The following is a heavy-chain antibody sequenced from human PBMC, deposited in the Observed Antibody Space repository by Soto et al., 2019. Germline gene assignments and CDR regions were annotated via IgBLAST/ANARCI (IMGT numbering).Heavy chain of an antibody. J-gene: IGHJ6*02. D-gene: IGHD6-6*01. CDR2: TYYRSKWYN. CDR1: GDSISSDSAA. V-gene: IGHV6-1*01. Sequence: QVQLQPSGPGLVKPSQTLSLTCAISGDSISSDSAAWHWIRQYPSRGLEWLGRTYYRSKWYNGYTVSVKSQIPINPDTSKNHFSLQLNSVTPEDTAVNYCARMKYSSSSVSVADYCMDVWGQGTTVTVSS. CDR3: ARMKYSSSSVSVADYCMDV.